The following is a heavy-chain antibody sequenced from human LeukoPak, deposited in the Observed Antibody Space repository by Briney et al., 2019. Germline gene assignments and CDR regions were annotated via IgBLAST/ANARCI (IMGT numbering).Heavy chain of an antibody. CDR2: IKQDGSEK. CDR3: ARARGAGPGAHFDY. CDR1: GFTFSTYW. D-gene: IGHD3-10*01. V-gene: IGHV3-7*03. Sequence: PGGSLRLFCAASGFTFSTYWMSWVRQAPGKGLEWVANIKQDGSEKYYVDSVKGRFTISRDNAKNSLFLQMNSLRAEDTAVYYCARARGAGPGAHFDYWGQGTLVTVSS. J-gene: IGHJ4*02.